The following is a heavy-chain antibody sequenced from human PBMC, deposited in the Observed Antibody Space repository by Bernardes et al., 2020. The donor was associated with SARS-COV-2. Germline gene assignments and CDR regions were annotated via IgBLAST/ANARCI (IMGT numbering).Heavy chain of an antibody. J-gene: IGHJ4*02. V-gene: IGHV3-23*01. Sequence: GGSLRLSCVVSGFSLSGNAMSWVRQAPGKGLEWVSGVGSDGNTHYADSVRGRFTISRDTSKNTLYLQMNSLRGEDTAVYFCAKDRFWWSASDYWGQGTLVTVAS. CDR2: VGSDGNT. CDR1: GFSLSGNA. D-gene: IGHD3-16*01. CDR3: AKDRFWWSASDY.